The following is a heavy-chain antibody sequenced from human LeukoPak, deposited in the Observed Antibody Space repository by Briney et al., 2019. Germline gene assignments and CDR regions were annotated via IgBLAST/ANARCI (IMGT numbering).Heavy chain of an antibody. J-gene: IGHJ5*02. V-gene: IGHV1-8*01. CDR1: GYTFTSYD. CDR2: MNPNSGNT. Sequence: ASVKVSCTASGYTFTSYDINWVRQATGQGLEWMGWMNPNSGNTGYAQKFQGRVTMTRNTSISTAYMELSSLRSEDTAVYYCARSRYSSSWYAPAENWFDPWGQGTLVTVSS. CDR3: ARSRYSSSWYAPAENWFDP. D-gene: IGHD6-13*01.